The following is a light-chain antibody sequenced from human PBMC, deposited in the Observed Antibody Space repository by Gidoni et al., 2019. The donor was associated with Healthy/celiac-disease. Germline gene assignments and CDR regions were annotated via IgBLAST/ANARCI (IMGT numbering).Light chain of an antibody. Sequence: EIVLTQSPGTLSLSPGERATLSCRASQSVSSSYLAWYQQKPGQAPRLLIYGASSRATGIPDRFSGSGSGTDFTRTISRLEPEDFAVYYCQQYGSSRLTFXGXTKVEIK. CDR2: GAS. CDR1: QSVSSSY. V-gene: IGKV3-20*01. J-gene: IGKJ4*01. CDR3: QQYGSSRLT.